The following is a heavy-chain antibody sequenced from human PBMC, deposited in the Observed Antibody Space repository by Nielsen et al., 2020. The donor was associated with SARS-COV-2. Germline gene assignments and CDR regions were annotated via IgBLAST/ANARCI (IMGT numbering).Heavy chain of an antibody. J-gene: IGHJ4*02. CDR2: INTYSGSS. CDR1: GYTFVDYG. V-gene: IGHV1-18*04. D-gene: IGHD1-26*01. Sequence: ASVKVSYKTSGYTFVDYGISWVRQAPGQGLEWVGWINTYSGSSQYAQKYQGRVTMTTDTSTSTVYVELSSLTSDDTAVYYCAKTTFSGSYYPASWGQGTLVTVSS. CDR3: AKTTFSGSYYPAS.